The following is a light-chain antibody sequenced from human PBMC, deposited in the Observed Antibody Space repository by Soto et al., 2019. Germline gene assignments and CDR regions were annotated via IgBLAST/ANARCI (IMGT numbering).Light chain of an antibody. CDR2: GAS. V-gene: IGKV3-20*01. J-gene: IGKJ1*01. CDR1: QSVSSSY. Sequence: EIVFTQSPGTLALSPGERATLSCRASQSVSSSYLAWYQQKPGQAPRLLIYGASSRATGIPDRFSGSGSGTDFTLTISRLEPEDFAVYYCQQYVSSPCTFGQGTNVEIK. CDR3: QQYVSSPCT.